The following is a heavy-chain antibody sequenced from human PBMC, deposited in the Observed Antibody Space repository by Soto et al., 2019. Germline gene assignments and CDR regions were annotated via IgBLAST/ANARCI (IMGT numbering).Heavy chain of an antibody. CDR3: ARGEYYYDSSGYLLDY. CDR1: GGSISSGDYY. V-gene: IGHV4-30-4*01. J-gene: IGHJ4*02. Sequence: QVQLQESGPGLVKPSQTLSLTCTVSGGSISSGDYYWSWIRQPPGKGLEWIGYIYYSGSTYYNPSLKSRVTLSVDTSKNQFSLKLSSVTAADTAVYYCARGEYYYDSSGYLLDYWGQGTLVTVSS. D-gene: IGHD3-22*01. CDR2: IYYSGST.